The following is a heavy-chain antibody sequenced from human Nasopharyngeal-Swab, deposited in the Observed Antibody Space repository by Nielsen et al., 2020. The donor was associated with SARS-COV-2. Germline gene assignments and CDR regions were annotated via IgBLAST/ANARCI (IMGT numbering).Heavy chain of an antibody. CDR2: ISYDGSNK. Sequence: WIRQPPGKRLEWVAVISYDGSNKYYADSVKGRFTISRDNSKNTLYLQMNSLRAEDTAVYYCAKDGRYSGYAHRGIDYWGQGTLVTVSS. D-gene: IGHD5-12*01. V-gene: IGHV3-30*18. J-gene: IGHJ4*02. CDR3: AKDGRYSGYAHRGIDY.